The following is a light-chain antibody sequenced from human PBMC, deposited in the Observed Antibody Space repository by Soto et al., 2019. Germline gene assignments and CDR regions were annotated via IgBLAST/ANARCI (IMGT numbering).Light chain of an antibody. CDR3: QQRSNWPRT. Sequence: EIVLTQSPATLSLSPGERATLSCRASQSVSSYLAWYQQKPGQAPRLLIYDASNRATGIPARFSGSGSGTDFTLTISSLEPEEFAVYYCQQRSNWPRTFGQGPKLEIK. CDR2: DAS. J-gene: IGKJ2*01. V-gene: IGKV3-11*01. CDR1: QSVSSY.